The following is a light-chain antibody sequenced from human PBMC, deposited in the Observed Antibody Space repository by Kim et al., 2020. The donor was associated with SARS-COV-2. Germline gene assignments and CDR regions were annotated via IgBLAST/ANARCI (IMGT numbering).Light chain of an antibody. CDR1: SSDIGGYNY. V-gene: IGLV2-11*01. Sequence: QSALTQPRSVSGSPGQSVTISCTGTSSDIGGYNYVSWYQQHPGKAPKVMIYDVTKRPSGVPDRFSGSKSGNTASLTISGLQAEDEGDYYCCSYAGIKILMLFGARTQLTLL. CDR3: CSYAGIKILML. CDR2: DVT. J-gene: IGLJ3*02.